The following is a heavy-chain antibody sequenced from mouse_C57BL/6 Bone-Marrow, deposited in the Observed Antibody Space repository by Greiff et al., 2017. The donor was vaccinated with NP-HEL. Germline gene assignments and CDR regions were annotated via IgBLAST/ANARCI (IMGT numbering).Heavy chain of an antibody. V-gene: IGHV5-4*01. J-gene: IGHJ1*03. Sequence: EVQLVESGGGLVKPGGSLKLSCAASGFTFSSYAMSWVRQTPEKRLEWVATISDGGSYTYYPDNVKGRFTISRANSKNNLYLQLSHRKSEDTAMEYCARDGTVDYGSSDGYFEGWGTGTTVTVSS. CDR2: ISDGGSYT. CDR3: ARDGTVDYGSSDGYFEG. CDR1: GFTFSSYA. D-gene: IGHD1-1*01.